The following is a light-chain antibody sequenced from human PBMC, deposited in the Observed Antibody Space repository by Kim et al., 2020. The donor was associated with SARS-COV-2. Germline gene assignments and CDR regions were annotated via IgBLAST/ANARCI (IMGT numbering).Light chain of an antibody. V-gene: IGKV4-1*01. CDR2: WAS. CDR3: QQYYTTPRT. Sequence: ATSNCKSSKSMLSTSNERINLDWYRQKPGQPPRLLIDWASTRESGVPDRFSGSGSGTDFTLTISNLQAEDVAVYYCQQYYTTPRTYGQGTKVDI. CDR1: KSMLSTSNERIN. J-gene: IGKJ1*01.